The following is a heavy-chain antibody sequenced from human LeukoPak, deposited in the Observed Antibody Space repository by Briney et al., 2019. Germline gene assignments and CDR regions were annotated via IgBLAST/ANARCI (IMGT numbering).Heavy chain of an antibody. Sequence: EPGPTLVNPTQTLTLTCTFSGFSLSTSGLGVGWIRQPPGKALEWLALIYWDDDKRYSPSLKSRLTITKDTSKNQVVLTMTNMDPVDTATYYCARHTEKLVLDYWGQGTLVTVSS. CDR2: IYWDDDK. CDR1: GFSLSTSGLG. CDR3: ARHTEKLVLDY. V-gene: IGHV2-5*02. D-gene: IGHD6-6*01. J-gene: IGHJ4*02.